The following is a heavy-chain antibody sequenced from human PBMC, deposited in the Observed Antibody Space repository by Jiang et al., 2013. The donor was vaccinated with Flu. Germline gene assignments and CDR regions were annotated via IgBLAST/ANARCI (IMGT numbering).Heavy chain of an antibody. D-gene: IGHD6-19*01. CDR2: IYPGDSDT. V-gene: IGHV5-51*01. CDR3: ARREGGSGWSFDY. J-gene: IGHJ4*02. Sequence: GKGLEWMGIIYPGDSDTRYSPSFQGQVTISADKSISTAYLQWSSLKASDTAMYYCARREGGSGWSFDYWGQGTLVTVSS.